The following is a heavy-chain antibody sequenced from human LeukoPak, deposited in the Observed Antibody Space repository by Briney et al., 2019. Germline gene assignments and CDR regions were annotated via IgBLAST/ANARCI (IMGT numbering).Heavy chain of an antibody. V-gene: IGHV1-2*02. CDR3: ARVSQRVWY. D-gene: IGHD3-16*01. J-gene: IGHJ4*02. CDR1: GYTFTGYY. Sequence: ASVKVSYKASGYTFTGYYMHWGRQAPGQGLEWMGWINPNSGGTNYAQKFQGRVTMTRDMSTSTVYMELSSLRSEDTAVYYCARVSQRVWYWGQGTLVTVSS. CDR2: INPNSGGT.